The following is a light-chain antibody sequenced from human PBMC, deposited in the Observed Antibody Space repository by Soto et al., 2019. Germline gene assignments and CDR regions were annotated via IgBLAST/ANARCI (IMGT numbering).Light chain of an antibody. Sequence: QSVLTQPPSVSGAPGQRVTISCTGSSSNIGAGYDVHWYQQLPGTAPKLLIYGNSNRPSGVPDRFSGSKSGTSASLAITGLQAEDEADYYCQSYDSSLSCSVFGTVTKLTVL. J-gene: IGLJ1*01. CDR1: SSNIGAGYD. V-gene: IGLV1-40*01. CDR2: GNS. CDR3: QSYDSSLSCSV.